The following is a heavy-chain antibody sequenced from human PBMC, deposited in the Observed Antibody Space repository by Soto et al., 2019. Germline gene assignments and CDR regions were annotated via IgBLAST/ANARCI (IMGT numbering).Heavy chain of an antibody. D-gene: IGHD1-26*01. V-gene: IGHV4-59*01. Sequence: SETLSLTCTVSGGSISSYYWSWIRQPPGKGLEWIGYIYYGGSTNYNPSLKSRVTISVDTSKNQFSLKLSSVTAADTAVYYCARDLRFSGVGRGMDVWGQGTTVTVSS. J-gene: IGHJ6*02. CDR2: IYYGGST. CDR3: ARDLRFSGVGRGMDV. CDR1: GGSISSYY.